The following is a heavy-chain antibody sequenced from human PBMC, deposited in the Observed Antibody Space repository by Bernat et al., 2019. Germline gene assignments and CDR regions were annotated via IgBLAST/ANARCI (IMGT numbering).Heavy chain of an antibody. Sequence: EVQLVESGGGLVQPGGSLRLSCAASGFTFSSYAMSWVRQAPGKGLEWVSAISGSGGSTYYADSVKGRFTISRDNSKNTLYLQMNSLRAEDTAVYYCAKDQFAAMRGYYYYGMDVWGQGTTGTVSS. V-gene: IGHV3-23*04. J-gene: IGHJ6*02. CDR2: ISGSGGST. CDR1: GFTFSSYA. D-gene: IGHD5-18*01. CDR3: AKDQFAAMRGYYYYGMDV.